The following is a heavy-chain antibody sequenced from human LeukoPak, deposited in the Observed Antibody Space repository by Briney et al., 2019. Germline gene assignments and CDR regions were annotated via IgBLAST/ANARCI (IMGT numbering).Heavy chain of an antibody. CDR1: GGSFSGYY. J-gene: IGHJ3*02. Sequence: SETLSLTCAVYGGSFSGYYWSWIRQPPGKGLEWIGEINHSGSTNYNPSLKSRVTISVDMSKNQFSLKLSSVTAADTAVYYCARGYPRDAFDIWGQGTMVTVSS. V-gene: IGHV4-34*01. CDR2: INHSGST. CDR3: ARGYPRDAFDI.